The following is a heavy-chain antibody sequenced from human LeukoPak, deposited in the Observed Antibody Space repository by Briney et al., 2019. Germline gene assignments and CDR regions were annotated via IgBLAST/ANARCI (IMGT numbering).Heavy chain of an antibody. CDR3: AKDGRSYYYGMDV. V-gene: IGHV3-9*01. CDR2: ISWNSGSI. CDR1: GFTFDDYA. J-gene: IGHJ6*02. Sequence: GGSLRLSCAASGFTFDDYAMHWVRQAPGKGLEWVSGISWNSGSIGYADSVKGRFTISRDNAKNSLYLQMNSLRAEDTALYYCAKDGRSYYYGMDVWGQGTTVTVSS.